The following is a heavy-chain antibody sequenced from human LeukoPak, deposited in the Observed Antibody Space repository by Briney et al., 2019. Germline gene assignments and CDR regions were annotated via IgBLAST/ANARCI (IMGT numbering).Heavy chain of an antibody. Sequence: PGGSLRLSCSASGFTFSSYAMHWVRQAPGKGLEYVSAINSNGGSTYYADSVKGRFTISRDNSKNTLYLQMSSLRAEDTAVYYCVRGRTHLLHRYFDLWGRGTLVTVSS. J-gene: IGHJ2*01. D-gene: IGHD3-16*01. CDR1: GFTFSSYA. CDR3: VRGRTHLLHRYFDL. V-gene: IGHV3-64D*09. CDR2: INSNGGST.